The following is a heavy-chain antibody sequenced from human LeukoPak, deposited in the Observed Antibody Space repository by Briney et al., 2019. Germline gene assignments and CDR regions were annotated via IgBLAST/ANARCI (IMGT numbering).Heavy chain of an antibody. Sequence: GGSLRLSCAASGFTVSSNYMSWVRQAPGKGLEWVSVIYSGGSTYYADSVKGRFTISRDNSKNTLYLQMNSLRAEDTAVYYCARDHGYSNYHQGHWFDPWGQGTLVTVSS. CDR2: IYSGGST. J-gene: IGHJ5*02. D-gene: IGHD4-11*01. V-gene: IGHV3-66*01. CDR1: GFTVSSNY. CDR3: ARDHGYSNYHQGHWFDP.